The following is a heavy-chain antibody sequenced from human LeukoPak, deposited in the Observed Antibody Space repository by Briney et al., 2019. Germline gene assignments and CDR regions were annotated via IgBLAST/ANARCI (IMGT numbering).Heavy chain of an antibody. D-gene: IGHD6-13*01. CDR2: INPNSGGT. V-gene: IGHV1-2*02. CDR3: ARVARQQLVLYGLADNWFDP. J-gene: IGHJ5*02. CDR1: GYTFTGYY. Sequence: ASVKVSCKASGYTFTGYYMHWVRQAPGRGLEWMGWINPNSGGTNYAQKFQGRVTMTRDTSISTAYMELSRLRSDDTAVYYCARVARQQLVLYGLADNWFDPWGQGTLVTVSS.